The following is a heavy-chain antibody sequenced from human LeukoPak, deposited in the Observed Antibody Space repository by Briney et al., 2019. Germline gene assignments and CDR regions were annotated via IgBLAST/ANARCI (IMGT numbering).Heavy chain of an antibody. CDR1: GGSISSYY. J-gene: IGHJ4*02. V-gene: IGHV4-59*01. Sequence: KPSETLSLTCTVSGGSISSYYWSWIRQPPGKGLEWIGYIYYSGSTNYNPSLKSRVTISVDTSKNQFSLKLSSVTAADTAVYYCARRQYSGYDYRGYFDYWGQGTLVTVSS. D-gene: IGHD5-12*01. CDR3: ARRQYSGYDYRGYFDY. CDR2: IYYSGST.